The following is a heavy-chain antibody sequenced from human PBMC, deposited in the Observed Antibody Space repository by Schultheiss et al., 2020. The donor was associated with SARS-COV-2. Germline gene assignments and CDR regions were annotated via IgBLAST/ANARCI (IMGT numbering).Heavy chain of an antibody. CDR1: GGSISSSSYY. CDR3: ARGGGYCSGGSCYSSAWFDP. D-gene: IGHD2-15*01. J-gene: IGHJ5*02. V-gene: IGHV4-61*05. CDR2: IYYSGST. Sequence: SQTLSLTCTVSGGSISSSSYYWSWIRQPPGKGLEWIGYIYYSGSTNYNPSLKSRVTISVDTSKNQFSLKLSSVTAADTAVYYCARGGGYCSGGSCYSSAWFDPWGQGTLVTVSS.